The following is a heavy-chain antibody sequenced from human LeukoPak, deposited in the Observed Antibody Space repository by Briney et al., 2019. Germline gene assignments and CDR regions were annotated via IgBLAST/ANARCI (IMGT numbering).Heavy chain of an antibody. Sequence: GGSLRLSCAASGFTFSSYSMNWVRQAPGKGLEWVSSISSSSSYIYYADSVKGRFTISRDNAKNSLYLQMNSLRTEDTAVYYCARDGAAAPHDYWGQGTLVTVSS. CDR2: ISSSSSYI. CDR3: ARDGAAAPHDY. D-gene: IGHD6-13*01. V-gene: IGHV3-21*01. CDR1: GFTFSSYS. J-gene: IGHJ4*02.